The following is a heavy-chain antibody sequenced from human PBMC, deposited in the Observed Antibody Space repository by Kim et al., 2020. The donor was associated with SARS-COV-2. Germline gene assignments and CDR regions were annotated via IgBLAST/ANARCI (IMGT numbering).Heavy chain of an antibody. J-gene: IGHJ3*01. Sequence: GGSLRLSCAVSGFSFSGYWMSWVRQAPGKGLDWVAKIKQDGTEVYYVDSVRGRFTISRDNTKRSLYLQMNSLRAEDAAVYYCVRGVAFDLWGQVTMVTVS. V-gene: IGHV3-7*01. CDR3: VRGVAFDL. CDR1: GFSFSGYW. CDR2: IKQDGTEV.